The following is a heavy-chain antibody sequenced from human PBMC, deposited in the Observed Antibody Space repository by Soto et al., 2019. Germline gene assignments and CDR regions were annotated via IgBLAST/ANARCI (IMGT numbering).Heavy chain of an antibody. J-gene: IGHJ6*02. CDR3: ARARYYDFWSGHYYYYYGMDV. D-gene: IGHD3-3*01. V-gene: IGHV3-21*01. Sequence: EVQLVESGGGLVKPGGSLRLSCAASGFTFSSYSMNWVRQAPGKGLEWVSSISSSSSYIYYADSVKGRFTISRDNAKNSLYLQMNSLRAEDTAVYYCARARYYDFWSGHYYYYYGMDVLGQGTTVTFSS. CDR1: GFTFSSYS. CDR2: ISSSSSYI.